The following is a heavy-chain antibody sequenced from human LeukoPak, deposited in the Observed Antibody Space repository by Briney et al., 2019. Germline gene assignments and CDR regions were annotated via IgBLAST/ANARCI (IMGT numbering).Heavy chain of an antibody. J-gene: IGHJ4*01. Sequence: ASVKVSCKVSGYTLTELSMHWVRQAPGKGLEWMRGFDPDDGETIYAQTFQGRVTMPEDTSTDTAYMELSSLRSEDTAVYYCATLRVDAFFFDLWGPGTLVNGSS. CDR2: FDPDDGET. V-gene: IGHV1-24*01. CDR1: GYTLTELS. CDR3: ATLRVDAFFFDL.